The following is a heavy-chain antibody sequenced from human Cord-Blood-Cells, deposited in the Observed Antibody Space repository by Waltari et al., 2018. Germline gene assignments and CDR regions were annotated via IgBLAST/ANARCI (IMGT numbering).Heavy chain of an antibody. J-gene: IGHJ3*02. V-gene: IGHV1-24*01. CDR2: FDPEDGET. CDR1: GYTLTDVC. CDR3: ATDPAGNWNAFDI. D-gene: IGHD1-1*01. Sequence: QVQLVQSGGEVKKPGASVKVSCKVSGYTLTDVCMHGVRQAPGKGLEWMGCFDPEDGETIYAQTFQGRVTMTEDTSTDTAYMELSSLRSEDTAVYYCATDPAGNWNAFDIWGQGTMVTVSS.